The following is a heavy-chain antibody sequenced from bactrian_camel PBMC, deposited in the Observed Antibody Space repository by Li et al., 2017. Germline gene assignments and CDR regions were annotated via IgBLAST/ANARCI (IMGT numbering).Heavy chain of an antibody. CDR2: IDADGRP. CDR3: AADLLSNPWAFRY. V-gene: IGHV3S53*01. D-gene: IGHD1*01. CDR1: EDTYRGNC. Sequence: VQLVESGGGSVQAGGSLRLSCAASEDTYRGNCMGWFRQAPGKEREGVAIIDADGRPQYIASVQGRFTISRDNAKNTLYLQMNSLKPEDTAMYYCAADLLSNPWAFRYWGQGTQVTVS. J-gene: IGHJ6*01.